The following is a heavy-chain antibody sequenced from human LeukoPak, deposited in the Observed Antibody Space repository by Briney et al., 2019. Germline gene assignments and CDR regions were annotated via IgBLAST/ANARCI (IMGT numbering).Heavy chain of an antibody. CDR1: GFTFNIYA. Sequence: GGSLRLSCAASGFTFNIYAMHWVRQAPGKGLEWVAVLSYDGSDKYYADSVQGRFTISRDNPKNTLYLQMNSLRTEDTAVYYCARAGLLSFNYFDPWGQGTLVTVSS. CDR3: ARAGLLSFNYFDP. J-gene: IGHJ5*02. CDR2: LSYDGSDK. D-gene: IGHD4-11*01. V-gene: IGHV3-30*04.